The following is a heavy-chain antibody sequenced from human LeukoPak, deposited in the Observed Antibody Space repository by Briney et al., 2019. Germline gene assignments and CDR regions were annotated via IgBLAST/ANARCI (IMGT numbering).Heavy chain of an antibody. CDR2: IYYSGST. Sequence: PSETLSLTCTVSGGSISSYYWSWIRQPPGKGLEWIGYIYYSGSTNYNPSLKSRVTISVDTSKNQFSLKLNSVTAADTAVYYCARDPRGATSSDNWFTAGGEGTLVTVSS. D-gene: IGHD5-24*01. V-gene: IGHV4-59*01. CDR1: GGSISSYY. CDR3: ARDPRGATSSDNWFTA. J-gene: IGHJ4*02.